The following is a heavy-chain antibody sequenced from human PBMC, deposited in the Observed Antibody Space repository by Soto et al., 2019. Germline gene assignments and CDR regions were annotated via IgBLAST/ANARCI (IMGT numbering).Heavy chain of an antibody. V-gene: IGHV3-9*01. CDR2: XSXXXGXI. CDR1: GFTFSSYA. D-gene: IGHD3-10*01. J-gene: IGHJ4*02. Sequence: PGGSLRLSCAASGFTFSSYAMHWVRQAPGKGLEWVXGXSXXXGXIXXXHXXXXRFTISRDNAKNSLYLQMNSLRAEDTALYYCARDVWSRASGPPDSWGQGTLVTVSS. CDR3: ARDVWSRASGPPDS.